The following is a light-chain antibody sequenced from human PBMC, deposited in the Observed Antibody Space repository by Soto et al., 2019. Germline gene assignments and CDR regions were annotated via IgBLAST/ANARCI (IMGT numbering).Light chain of an antibody. CDR2: GNS. Sequence: QSVLTQPPSVSGAPGQRVTMSCTGSSSNIGAHYDVHWYQQLPGTAPKLLIYGNSNRPSGVPDRCSGSKSGTSASLAITGLQAEDEADYYCQSYDNSLSVYVFGTGTKVTVL. CDR1: SSNIGAHYD. CDR3: QSYDNSLSVYV. V-gene: IGLV1-40*01. J-gene: IGLJ1*01.